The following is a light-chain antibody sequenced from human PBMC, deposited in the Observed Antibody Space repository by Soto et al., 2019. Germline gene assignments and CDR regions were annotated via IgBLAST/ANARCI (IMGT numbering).Light chain of an antibody. J-gene: IGKJ4*01. V-gene: IGKV3-20*01. CDR1: QSLSSSY. CDR2: GTS. CDR3: QQYYGSPRT. Sequence: EIVLTQSPGTLSLSPGERATLSCWASQSLSSSYLAWYQQKAGQAPRLLIYGTSFRATGIPDRFRGSGSGTDFTLTISRLEPEDFVVYYCQQYYGSPRTFGGGTKVEIK.